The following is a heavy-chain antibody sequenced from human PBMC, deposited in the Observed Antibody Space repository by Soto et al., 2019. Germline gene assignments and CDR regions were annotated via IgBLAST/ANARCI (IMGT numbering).Heavy chain of an antibody. V-gene: IGHV4-31*03. D-gene: IGHD3-3*01. Sequence: SETLSLTCTVSGGSISSGGYYWSWMRQHPGKGLEWIVYIYYSGSTYYNPSLKSRVTISVDTSKNQFSLKLSSVTAADTAVYYCARDRSAYYYYYYMDVWGKGTTVTVSS. CDR3: ARDRSAYYYYYYMDV. CDR2: IYYSGST. J-gene: IGHJ6*03. CDR1: GGSISSGGYY.